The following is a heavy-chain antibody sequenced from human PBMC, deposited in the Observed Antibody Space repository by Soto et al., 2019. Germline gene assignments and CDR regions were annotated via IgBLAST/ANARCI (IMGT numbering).Heavy chain of an antibody. CDR1: GFTFGDYA. CDR3: TREDSGYDSRGDY. Sequence: GGSLRLSCTASGFTFGDYAMSWFRQAPGKGLEWVGFIRSKAYGGTTEYAASVKGRFAISRDDSKSIAYLQMNSLKTEDTAVYYCTREDSGYDSRGDYWGQGTLVTSPQ. D-gene: IGHD5-12*01. CDR2: IRSKAYGGTT. V-gene: IGHV3-49*03. J-gene: IGHJ4*02.